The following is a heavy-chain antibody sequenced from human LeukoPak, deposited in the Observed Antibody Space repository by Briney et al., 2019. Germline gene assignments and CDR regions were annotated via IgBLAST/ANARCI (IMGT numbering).Heavy chain of an antibody. CDR3: ARDREYYDFWSGYVRGYYYYGMDV. V-gene: IGHV1-2*02. CDR1: GYTFTGYY. CDR2: INPNSGGT. D-gene: IGHD3-3*01. Sequence: ASVKVSCKASGYTFTGYYMHWVRQAPGQGLEWMGWINPNSGGTNYAQKFQGRVTMTRDTPISTAYMELSRLRSDDTAVYYCARDREYYDFWSGYVRGYYYYGMDVWGQGTTVTVSS. J-gene: IGHJ6*02.